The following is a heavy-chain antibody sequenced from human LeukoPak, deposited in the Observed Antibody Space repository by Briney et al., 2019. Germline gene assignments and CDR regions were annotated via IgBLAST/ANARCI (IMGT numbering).Heavy chain of an antibody. V-gene: IGHV1-69*13. D-gene: IGHD1-26*01. CDR3: ARGGSYATIDY. J-gene: IGHJ4*02. CDR2: IIPIFGTA. CDR1: GGTFISYA. Sequence: GASVKVSCKASGGTFISYAISWVRQAPGQGLEWMGGIIPIFGTANYAQKFQGRVTITADESTSTAYMELSSLRSEDTAVYYCARGGSYATIDYWGQGTLVTVSS.